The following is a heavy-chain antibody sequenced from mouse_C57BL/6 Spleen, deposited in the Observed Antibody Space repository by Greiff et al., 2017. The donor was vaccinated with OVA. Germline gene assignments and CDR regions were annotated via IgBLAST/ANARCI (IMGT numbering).Heavy chain of an antibody. CDR1: GYTFTSYW. V-gene: IGHV1-52*01. Sequence: QVQLQQSGAELVRPGSSVKLSCKASGYTFTSYWMHWVKQRPIQGLEWIGNIDPSDSETHYNQKFKDKATLTVDKSSSTAYMQLSSLTSEDSAVYYCARGGSTGFDYWGQGTTLTVSS. D-gene: IGHD1-1*01. CDR3: ARGGSTGFDY. J-gene: IGHJ2*01. CDR2: IDPSDSET.